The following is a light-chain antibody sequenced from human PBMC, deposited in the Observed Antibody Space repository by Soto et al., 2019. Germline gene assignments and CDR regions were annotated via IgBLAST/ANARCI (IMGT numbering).Light chain of an antibody. CDR3: QQYNSYSRT. CDR1: QSISSW. CDR2: NAS. V-gene: IGKV1-5*03. J-gene: IGKJ1*01. Sequence: DIQMTQSPSTLSASVGDRVTITCRASQSISSWLAWYQQKPGKAPELLIYNASSLESGVPSMFSGSGSGTEFTLTISSLQPDDFATYYCQQYNSYSRTFGQGTKVEIK.